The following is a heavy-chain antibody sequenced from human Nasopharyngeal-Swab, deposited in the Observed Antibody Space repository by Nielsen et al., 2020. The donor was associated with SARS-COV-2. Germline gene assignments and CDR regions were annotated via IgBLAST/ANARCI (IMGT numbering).Heavy chain of an antibody. CDR3: AKVIRGTTVTTAYFDY. J-gene: IGHJ4*02. Sequence: GESLKISCAASGFTFSSYAMSWVRQAPGKGLEWVSAISGSGGSTYYADSVKGRFTIPRDNSKNTLYLQMNSLRAEDTAVYYCAKVIRGTTVTTAYFDYWGQGTLVTVSS. CDR2: ISGSGGST. CDR1: GFTFSSYA. V-gene: IGHV3-23*01. D-gene: IGHD4-17*01.